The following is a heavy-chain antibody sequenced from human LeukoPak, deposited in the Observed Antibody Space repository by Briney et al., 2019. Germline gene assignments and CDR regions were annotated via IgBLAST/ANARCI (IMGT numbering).Heavy chain of an antibody. CDR3: AKGAGPPWFDP. J-gene: IGHJ5*02. Sequence: SETLSLTCTVSGGSISSDTYFWSWIRQPAGKGLEWIGRISSTGRTDYNPSLTSRVTISVDTSKNQFSMKLSSVTAADTAVYYCAKGAGPPWFDPWGQGTLVTVSS. CDR1: GGSISSDTYF. D-gene: IGHD6-19*01. CDR2: ISSTGRT. V-gene: IGHV4-61*02.